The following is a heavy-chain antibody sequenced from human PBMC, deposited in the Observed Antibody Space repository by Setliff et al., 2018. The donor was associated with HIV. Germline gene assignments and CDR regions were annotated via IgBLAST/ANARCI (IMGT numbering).Heavy chain of an antibody. Sequence: GASVKVSCKASGGTFSSYAINWVRQAPGRGPQWMGGIIPMFGTLNFAQKFQGRVTISTDDSTSTAYMELNSLRSEDTAVYYCARGHSHGYGYSGSYGPFDIWGQGTMVTLSS. CDR1: GGTFSSYA. CDR3: ARGHSHGYGYSGSYGPFDI. CDR2: IIPMFGTL. J-gene: IGHJ3*02. V-gene: IGHV1-69*05. D-gene: IGHD1-26*01.